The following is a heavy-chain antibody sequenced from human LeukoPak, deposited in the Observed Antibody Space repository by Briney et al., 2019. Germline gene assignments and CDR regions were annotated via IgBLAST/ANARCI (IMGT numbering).Heavy chain of an antibody. Sequence: KPSETLSLTCAVYGGSLSDYYWSWIRQTPGMGLEWIGEINHSGETKYNPSLKSRVAVSVDTSKNQFSLELRSVTAADTAMYYCARGQWLDNSWGQGTLVTVSS. V-gene: IGHV4-34*01. CDR2: INHSGET. J-gene: IGHJ4*02. D-gene: IGHD6-19*01. CDR3: ARGQWLDNS. CDR1: GGSLSDYY.